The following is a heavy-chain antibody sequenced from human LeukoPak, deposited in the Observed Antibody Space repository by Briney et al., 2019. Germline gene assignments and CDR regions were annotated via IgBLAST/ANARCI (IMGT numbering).Heavy chain of an antibody. CDR1: GFTFSSYA. CDR3: ARSRLYYYYMDV. CDR2: ISGSGGST. Sequence: GGSLRLSCAASGFTFSSYAMSWVRQAPGKGLEWVSAISGSGGSTYYAYSVKGRFTISRDNSKNTLYLQMNSLRAEDTAVYYCARSRLYYYYMDVWGDGTTVTVSS. V-gene: IGHV3-23*01. J-gene: IGHJ6*03. D-gene: IGHD3-16*01.